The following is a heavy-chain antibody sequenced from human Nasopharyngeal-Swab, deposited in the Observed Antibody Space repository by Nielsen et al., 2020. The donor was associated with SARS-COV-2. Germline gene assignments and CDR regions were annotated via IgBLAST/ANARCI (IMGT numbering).Heavy chain of an antibody. V-gene: IGHV3-30-3*01. D-gene: IGHD3-22*01. Sequence: GESLKISCAASGFTFSRYTMHSVRQAPGKGLEWVAVISYDGSNKYYADSVKGRFTISRDISKNTLYLQMNSLRAEDTAVFYCASTPLDSSGYYYAFHYWGRGTLVTVSS. J-gene: IGHJ4*02. CDR2: ISYDGSNK. CDR1: GFTFSRYT. CDR3: ASTPLDSSGYYYAFHY.